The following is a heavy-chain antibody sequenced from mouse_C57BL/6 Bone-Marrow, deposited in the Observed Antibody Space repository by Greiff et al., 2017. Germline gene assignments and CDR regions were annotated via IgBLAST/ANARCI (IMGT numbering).Heavy chain of an antibody. V-gene: IGHV10-1*01. CDR1: GFSFNTYA. CDR2: IRSKSNNYAT. Sequence: GGGLVQPKGSLKLSCAASGFSFNTYAMNWVRQAPGKGLDWVARIRSKSNNYATYYADSVKDRFTISRDDSESMLYLQMNNLKTEDTAMYYCVRHGRVYAMDYWGQGTSVTVSS. D-gene: IGHD1-1*01. CDR3: VRHGRVYAMDY. J-gene: IGHJ4*01.